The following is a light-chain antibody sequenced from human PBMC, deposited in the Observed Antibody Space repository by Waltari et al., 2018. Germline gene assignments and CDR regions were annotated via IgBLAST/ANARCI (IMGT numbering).Light chain of an antibody. CDR3: QHYVRLTAR. V-gene: IGKV3-20*01. Sequence: EIVLTQSPGTLSLSPGERATLSCRASQSVSRTLAWYQQNPGQATKLLIYSASIRATGSPDRFTGSESGTDFSLTISSLAPEALPIYVCQHYVRLTARFGQGTKVEIK. J-gene: IGKJ1*01. CDR2: SAS. CDR1: QSVSRT.